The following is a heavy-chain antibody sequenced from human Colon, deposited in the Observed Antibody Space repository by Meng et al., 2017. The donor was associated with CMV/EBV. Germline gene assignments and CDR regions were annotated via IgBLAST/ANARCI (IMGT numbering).Heavy chain of an antibody. Sequence: GESLKISCSASGFTFDRNWMSWVRQAPGKGLEWVANINQIGSAIKYVDSVKGRFIISRDNAEKSLFLQMHGLTAEDTAVYFCARTDSTSSGYFDYWGQGILVTSPQ. CDR1: GFTFDRNW. V-gene: IGHV3-7*01. CDR2: INQIGSAI. J-gene: IGHJ4*02. CDR3: ARTDSTSSGYFDY. D-gene: IGHD6-6*01.